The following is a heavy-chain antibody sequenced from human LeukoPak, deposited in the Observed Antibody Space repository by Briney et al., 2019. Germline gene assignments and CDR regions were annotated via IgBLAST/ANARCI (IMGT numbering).Heavy chain of an antibody. CDR1: GFTFSIYS. J-gene: IGHJ4*02. CDR2: ISSSSSYI. D-gene: IGHD2-2*01. Sequence: PGGSLRLSCAASGFTFSIYSMNWVRQAPGKGLEWVSSISSSSSYIYYADSVKGRFTISRDNAKNSLYLQMNSLRAEDTAVYYCARDTGYCSSTSCPGPDFDYWGQGTLVTVSS. V-gene: IGHV3-21*01. CDR3: ARDTGYCSSTSCPGPDFDY.